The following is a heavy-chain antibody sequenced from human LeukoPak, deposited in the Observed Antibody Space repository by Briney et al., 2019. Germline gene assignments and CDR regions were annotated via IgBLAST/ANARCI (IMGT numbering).Heavy chain of an antibody. CDR3: ARDQRYYDSSGYQTYGMDV. V-gene: IGHV4-4*07. CDR1: GGSISSYY. CDR2: IYTSGST. Sequence: SETLSLTCTVSGGSISSYYWSWIRQPAGKGLEWIGRIYTSGSTNYNPSLKSRVTMSVDTSKSQFSLKLSSVTAADTAVYYCARDQRYYDSSGYQTYGMDVWGQGTTVTVSS. J-gene: IGHJ6*02. D-gene: IGHD3-22*01.